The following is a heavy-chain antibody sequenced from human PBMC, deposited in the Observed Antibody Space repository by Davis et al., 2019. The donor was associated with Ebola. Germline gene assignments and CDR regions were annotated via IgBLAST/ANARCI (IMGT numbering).Heavy chain of an antibody. V-gene: IGHV3-21*01. CDR2: ISSSSSYI. D-gene: IGHD3-22*01. J-gene: IGHJ4*02. Sequence: GESLKISCAASGFTFSGYSTNWVRQAPGKGLEWVSSISSSSSYIYYADSVKGRFTISRDNAKNSLYLQMNSLRAEDTAVYYCARRAWYYDSSGYSLDCWGQGTLVTVSS. CDR3: ARRAWYYDSSGYSLDC. CDR1: GFTFSGYS.